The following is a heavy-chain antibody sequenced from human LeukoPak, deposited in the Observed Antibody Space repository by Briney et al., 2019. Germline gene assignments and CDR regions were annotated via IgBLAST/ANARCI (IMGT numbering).Heavy chain of an antibody. CDR3: ASHGHIVVVVAASLFDP. J-gene: IGHJ5*02. D-gene: IGHD2-15*01. CDR2: FSYSGST. CDR1: GGSISSGSYS. V-gene: IGHV4-39*07. Sequence: SETLSLTCTVSGGSISSGSYSWAWIRQPPGKGLEWIGNFSYSGSTYYNPSLKSRVTISVDTSKNQFSLKLSSVTAADTAVYYCASHGHIVVVVAASLFDPWGQGTLVTVSS.